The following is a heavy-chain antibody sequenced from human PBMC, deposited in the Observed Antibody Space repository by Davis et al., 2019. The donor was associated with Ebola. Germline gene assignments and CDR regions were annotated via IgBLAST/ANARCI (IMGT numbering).Heavy chain of an antibody. J-gene: IGHJ6*03. D-gene: IGHD1-1*01. CDR2: TWSEGSNI. CDR1: RCSFSVCG. Sequence: GESLKISCAPSRCSFSVCGVHWVRQAPGRGLEWVTITWSEGSNIYYADSVKGRFTISSDNSKQTLYLQMNGLRAEDTAVYYCAKGFRPFDNHSMDVWGRGTTATVSS. CDR3: AKGFRPFDNHSMDV. V-gene: IGHV3-30*02.